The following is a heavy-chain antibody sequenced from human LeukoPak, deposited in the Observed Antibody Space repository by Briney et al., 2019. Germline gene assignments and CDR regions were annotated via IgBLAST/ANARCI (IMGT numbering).Heavy chain of an antibody. J-gene: IGHJ6*02. D-gene: IGHD6-13*01. Sequence: GASVKVSCKASGGTFSSYAISWVRQAPGQGLEWMGWMNPNSGNTGYAQKFQGRVTMTRNTSISTAYMELSSLRSEDTAVYYCAREQQLVYYYYGMDVWGQGTTVTVSS. CDR1: GGTFSSYA. V-gene: IGHV1-8*02. CDR3: AREQQLVYYYYGMDV. CDR2: MNPNSGNT.